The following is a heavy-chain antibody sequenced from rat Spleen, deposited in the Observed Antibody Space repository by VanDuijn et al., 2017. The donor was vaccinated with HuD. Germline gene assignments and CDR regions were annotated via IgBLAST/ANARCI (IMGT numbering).Heavy chain of an antibody. D-gene: IGHD2-7*01. CDR1: GFTFSDYY. Sequence: EVQLVESGGGLVQPGRSLKLSCAASGFTFSDYYMAWVRQAPKKGLEWVASISYEGSSTYYGDSVKGRFTISRDNAKSTLYLQMDSLRSEDTATYYCARQGYLRDWYFDFWGQGTLVTVSS. V-gene: IGHV5-22*01. CDR2: ISYEGSST. J-gene: IGHJ3*01. CDR3: ARQGYLRDWYFDF.